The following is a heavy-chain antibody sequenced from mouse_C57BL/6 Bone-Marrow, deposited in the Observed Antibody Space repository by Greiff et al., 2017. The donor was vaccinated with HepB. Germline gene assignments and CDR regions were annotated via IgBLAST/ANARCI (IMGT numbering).Heavy chain of an antibody. V-gene: IGHV5-17*01. CDR2: ISSGSSTI. CDR1: GFTFSDYG. CDR3: ARTGGAY. J-gene: IGHJ3*01. Sequence: EVQLMESGGGLVKPGGSLKLSCAASGFTFSDYGMHWVRQAPEKGLEWVAYISSGSSTIYYADTVKGRFTISRDNAKNTLFLQMTSLRSEDTAMYYCARTGGAYWGQGTLVTVAA.